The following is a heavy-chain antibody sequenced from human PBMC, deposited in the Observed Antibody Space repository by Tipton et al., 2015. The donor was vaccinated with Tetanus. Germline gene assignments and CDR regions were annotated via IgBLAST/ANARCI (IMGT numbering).Heavy chain of an antibody. CDR2: ISSSGRT. CDR1: GGSMGSSDYY. V-gene: IGHV4-39*02. D-gene: IGHD5/OR15-5a*01. CDR3: ARLREIVSRSGWALDY. J-gene: IGHJ4*02. Sequence: TLSLTCTVSGGSMGSSDYYWDWIRQPPGKGLEWIGSISSSGRTYYSPSLKSRVTMSVDTSKKHFSLRLGSAIAADTAIYYCARLREIVSRSGWALDYWGQGALVTVSS.